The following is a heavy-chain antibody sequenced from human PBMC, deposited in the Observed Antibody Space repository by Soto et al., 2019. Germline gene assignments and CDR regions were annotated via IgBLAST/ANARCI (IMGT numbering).Heavy chain of an antibody. D-gene: IGHD3-9*01. CDR2: ISGSGDFT. Sequence: PGESLKISCAASGFTFSNSAMSWVRQAPGKGLEWVSVISGSGDFTFYGDSVKGRFTISRDNSKNTLYLQMNTLRAEDTAVYFCAHFDWFIDYWGQGTLVTVSS. CDR3: AHFDWFIDY. J-gene: IGHJ4*02. CDR1: GFTFSNSA. V-gene: IGHV3-23*01.